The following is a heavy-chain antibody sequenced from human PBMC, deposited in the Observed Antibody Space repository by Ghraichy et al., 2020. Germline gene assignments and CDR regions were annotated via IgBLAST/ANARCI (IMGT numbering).Heavy chain of an antibody. D-gene: IGHD3-22*01. Sequence: LTCAASGFTFSSYDMHWVRQATGKGLEWVSAIGTAGDTYYPDSVKGRFTISRENAETSLYLQMNSLRAGDTAVYYCARGAYYDSSGYGDPSVKFDLWGRGTLVTVSS. CDR3: ARGAYYDSSGYGDPSVKFDL. J-gene: IGHJ2*01. CDR1: GFTFSSYD. V-gene: IGHV3-13*01. CDR2: IGTAGDT.